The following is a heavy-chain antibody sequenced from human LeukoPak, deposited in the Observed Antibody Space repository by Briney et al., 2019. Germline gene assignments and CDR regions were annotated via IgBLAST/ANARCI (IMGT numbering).Heavy chain of an antibody. CDR2: IYYSGST. CDR3: ARVRYNWNYVAGHWFDP. CDR1: GGSISSSSYY. D-gene: IGHD1-7*01. V-gene: IGHV4-39*07. J-gene: IGHJ5*02. Sequence: SETLSLTCTVSGGSISSSSYYWGWIRQPPGKGLEWIGSIYYSGSTYYNPSLKSRVTISVDTSKNQFSLKLSSVTAADTAVYYCARVRYNWNYVAGHWFDPWGQGTLVTVSS.